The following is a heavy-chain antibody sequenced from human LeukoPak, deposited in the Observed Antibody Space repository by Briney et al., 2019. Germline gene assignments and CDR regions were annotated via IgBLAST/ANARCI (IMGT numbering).Heavy chain of an antibody. D-gene: IGHD4-23*01. J-gene: IGHJ5*02. Sequence: GASVKVSCKASGYTFTNYGVTWVRQAPGQGLEWMGWISGSSGNTKYAQKLQGRVTMTTDTSTTTAYMELRSLTSDDTAVYYCARDGGNSGGANPPWGQGTLVTVSS. CDR2: ISGSSGNT. CDR1: GYTFTNYG. V-gene: IGHV1-18*01. CDR3: ARDGGNSGGANPP.